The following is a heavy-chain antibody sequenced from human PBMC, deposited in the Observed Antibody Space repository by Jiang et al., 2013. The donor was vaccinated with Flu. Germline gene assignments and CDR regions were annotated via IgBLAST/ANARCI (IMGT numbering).Heavy chain of an antibody. D-gene: IGHD3-3*01. CDR3: ARESNAYYDFWSGLGPFDY. CDR2: ISYDGSNK. Sequence: VQLVESGGGVVQPGRSLRLSCAASGFTFSSYAMHWVRQAPGKGLEWVAVISYDGSNKYYADSVKGRFTISRDNSKNTLYLQMNSLRAEDTAVYYCARESNAYYDFWSGLGPFDYWAREPWSPSPQ. CDR1: GFTFSSYA. J-gene: IGHJ4*02. V-gene: IGHV3-30-3*01.